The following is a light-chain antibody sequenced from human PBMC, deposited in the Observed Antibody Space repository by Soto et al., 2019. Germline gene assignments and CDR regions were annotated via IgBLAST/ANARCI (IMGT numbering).Light chain of an antibody. V-gene: IGKV1-39*01. CDR3: QQSYTSIT. CDR2: TAS. CDR1: QSISSY. J-gene: IGKJ5*01. Sequence: DIQMTQSPSSLSASLGDRVTITCRASQSISSYLNWYQQKPGKAPKLLIYTASNLQSGVPSRFSGSGSGTDFTLTITSLQPEDFATYYCQQSYTSITFGQGTRLEIK.